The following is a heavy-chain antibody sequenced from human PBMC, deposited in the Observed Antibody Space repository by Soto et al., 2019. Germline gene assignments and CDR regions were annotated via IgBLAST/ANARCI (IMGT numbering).Heavy chain of an antibody. CDR3: ARVTVVPSLYYYYGMDV. V-gene: IGHV1-69*12. CDR2: IIPSFGTA. Sequence: QVQLVQSGGEVKKPGSSEKVSCKASGGTFSSYGISWVRRAPGQGLEWMGGIIPSFGTANYAQKFQGRVTITADESTSTAYMELSSLRSEDTAVYYCARVTVVPSLYYYYGMDVWGQGTTVTVSS. CDR1: GGTFSSYG. J-gene: IGHJ6*02. D-gene: IGHD2-15*01.